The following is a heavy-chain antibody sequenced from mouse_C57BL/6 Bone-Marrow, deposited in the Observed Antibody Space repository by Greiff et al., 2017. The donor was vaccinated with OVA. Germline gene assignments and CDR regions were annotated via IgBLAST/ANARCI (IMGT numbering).Heavy chain of an antibody. CDR3: TRDVDGYPYYAMDY. J-gene: IGHJ4*01. CDR1: GYTFTSYW. V-gene: IGHV1-5*01. Sequence: VQLQQSGTVLARPGASVKMSCKTSGYTFTSYWMHWVKQRPGQGLEWIGAIYPGNSDTSYNQKFKGKAKLTAVTSASTAYMELSSLTNEDSAVYYCTRDVDGYPYYAMDYWGQGTSVTVSS. CDR2: IYPGNSDT. D-gene: IGHD2-3*01.